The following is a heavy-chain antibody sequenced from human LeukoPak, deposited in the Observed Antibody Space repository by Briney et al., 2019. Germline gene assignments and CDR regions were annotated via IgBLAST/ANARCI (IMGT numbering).Heavy chain of an antibody. Sequence: GGSLKLSCAASGFTFSGSAMHWVRQASGKGLEWVGRIRSKANSYATAYAASVKGRFTISRDDSKNTAYLQMNSLKTEDTAVYYCAREGAGTAMVSNWFDPWGQGTLVTVSS. CDR2: IRSKANSYAT. CDR1: GFTFSGSA. CDR3: AREGAGTAMVSNWFDP. D-gene: IGHD5-18*01. V-gene: IGHV3-73*01. J-gene: IGHJ5*02.